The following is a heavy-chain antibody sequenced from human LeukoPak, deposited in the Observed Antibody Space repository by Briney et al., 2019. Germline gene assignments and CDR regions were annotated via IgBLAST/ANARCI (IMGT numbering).Heavy chain of an antibody. CDR1: GGSISSSSYY. CDR2: IYYSGST. V-gene: IGHV4-39*07. D-gene: IGHD4-17*01. J-gene: IGHJ6*03. CDR3: ARDRGIDYGDPLYMDV. Sequence: PSETLSLTCTVSGGSISSSSYYWGWIRQPPGKGLEWIGSIYYSGSTYYNPSLKSRVTISVDTSKKHFSLKLSSLTAADTAVYYCARDRGIDYGDPLYMDVWGKGTTVTVSS.